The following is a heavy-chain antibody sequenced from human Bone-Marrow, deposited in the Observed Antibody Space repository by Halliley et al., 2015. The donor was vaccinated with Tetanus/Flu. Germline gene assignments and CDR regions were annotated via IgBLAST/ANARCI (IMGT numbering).Heavy chain of an antibody. D-gene: IGHD2-15*01. J-gene: IGHJ5*02. CDR3: SKDNSRSGLLGGWLDP. Sequence: LISGDGGNTYYADSVKGRFTISRDNRKNSLYLQMNSLRTEDTALYYCSKDNSRSGLLGGWLDPWGQGTLVTVSS. V-gene: IGHV3-43*02. CDR2: ISGDGGNT.